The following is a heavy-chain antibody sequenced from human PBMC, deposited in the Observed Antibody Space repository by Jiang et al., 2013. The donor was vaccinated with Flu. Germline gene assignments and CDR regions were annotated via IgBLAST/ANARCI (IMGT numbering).Heavy chain of an antibody. Sequence: LVQPGGSLRLSCAASGFTVSNNYMNWVRQAPGKGLEWVSVIYSGGTTYYADSVKGRFTISRDDSKNTVYLQMNSLRAEDTAVYYCARGTYCGGDCGFDYWGQGTLVTVSS. D-gene: IGHD2-21*01. J-gene: IGHJ4*02. V-gene: IGHV3-66*02. CDR1: GFTVSNNY. CDR2: IYSGGTT. CDR3: ARGTYCGGDCGFDY.